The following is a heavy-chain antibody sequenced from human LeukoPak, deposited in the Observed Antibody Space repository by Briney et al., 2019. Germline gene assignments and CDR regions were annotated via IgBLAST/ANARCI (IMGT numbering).Heavy chain of an antibody. CDR3: ARVGRVSIYPSYMDV. D-gene: IGHD6-6*01. J-gene: IGHJ6*03. CDR1: GFTFSTFP. Sequence: GGSLRLSCEASGFTFSTFPMHWVRQTPDKGLEWVAVISDDGRDIYYADSVKGRFTISRDNSKNTFYLQMNSLSPEDTAVVYCARVGRVSIYPSYMDVWGKGTTVTVSS. V-gene: IGHV3-30*04. CDR2: ISDDGRDI.